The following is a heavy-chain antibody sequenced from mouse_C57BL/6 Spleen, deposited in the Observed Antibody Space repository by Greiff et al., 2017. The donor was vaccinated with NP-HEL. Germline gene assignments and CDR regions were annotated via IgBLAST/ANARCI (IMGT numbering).Heavy chain of an antibody. CDR3: AAHYSNYFDY. V-gene: IGHV1-26*01. CDR2: INPNNGGT. D-gene: IGHD2-5*01. J-gene: IGHJ2*01. CDR1: GYTFTDYY. Sequence: EVQLQQSGPELVKPGASVKISCKASGYTFTDYYMNWVKQSHGKSLEWIGDINPNNGGTSYNQKFKGKATLTVDKSSSTAYMELRSLTSEDSAVYYCAAHYSNYFDYWGQGTTLTVSS.